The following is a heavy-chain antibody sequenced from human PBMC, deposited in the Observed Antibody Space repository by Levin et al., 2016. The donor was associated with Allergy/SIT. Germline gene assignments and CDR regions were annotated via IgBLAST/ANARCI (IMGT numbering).Heavy chain of an antibody. Sequence: SLKISCTASGFTFDDHPMHWVRQGPGKGLQWVSGISWNSANIAYADSVKGRFTISRDNAKHSLYLQMDSLTADDTGVYYCARDVVVGASVRFNSLADWGRGTLVTVSS. D-gene: IGHD2-15*01. J-gene: IGHJ1*01. CDR2: ISWNSANI. CDR1: GFTFDDHP. CDR3: ARDVVVGASVRFNSLAD. V-gene: IGHV3-9*01.